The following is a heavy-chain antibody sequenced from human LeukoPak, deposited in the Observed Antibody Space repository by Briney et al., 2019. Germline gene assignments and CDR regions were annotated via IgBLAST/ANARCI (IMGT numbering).Heavy chain of an antibody. V-gene: IGHV3-23*01. CDR2: ISGSGGST. Sequence: PGGSLRLSCAASGFTFSSYAMSWVRQAPGKGLEWVSAISGSGGSTYYADSVKGRFTISRDNSKNTLYLQMNSLRAEDTAVYYCAKDGVFQHLVQVKGAFDIWGQGTMVTVSS. CDR1: GFTFSSYA. D-gene: IGHD6-13*01. J-gene: IGHJ3*02. CDR3: AKDGVFQHLVQVKGAFDI.